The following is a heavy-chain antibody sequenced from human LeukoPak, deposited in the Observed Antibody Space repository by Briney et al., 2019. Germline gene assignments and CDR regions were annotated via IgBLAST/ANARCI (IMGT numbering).Heavy chain of an antibody. CDR3: ARISPTVEEEHNWFDP. J-gene: IGHJ5*02. V-gene: IGHV4-38-2*02. CDR1: GYSISSGYY. CDR2: IYHSGST. D-gene: IGHD5-24*01. Sequence: SETLSLTCTVSGYSISSGYYWGWIRQPPGKGLEWIGSIYHSGSTYYNPSLKSRVTISVDTSKNQFSLKLSSVTAADTAVYYCARISPTVEEEHNWFDPWGQGTLVTVSS.